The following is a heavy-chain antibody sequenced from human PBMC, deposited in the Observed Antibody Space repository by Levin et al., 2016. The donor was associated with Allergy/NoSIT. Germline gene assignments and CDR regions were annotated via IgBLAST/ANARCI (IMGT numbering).Heavy chain of an antibody. CDR1: GGSIISTNL. CDR2: ISHSGSA. V-gene: IGHV4/OR15-8*01. Sequence: SQTLSLTCAVSGGSIISTNLWTWVRQSPGKGLEWIGEISHSGSATYNPSLKSRVTMSADKSMNHFSLNLTSVTAADTAVYYCARVVVATPRSSNYWFDPWGHGTLVTVSS. J-gene: IGHJ5*02. D-gene: IGHD2-15*01. CDR3: ARVVVATPRSSNYWFDP.